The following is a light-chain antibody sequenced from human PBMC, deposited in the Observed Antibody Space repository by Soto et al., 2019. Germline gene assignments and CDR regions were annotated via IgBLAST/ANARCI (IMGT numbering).Light chain of an antibody. Sequence: ERVMTQSPATLSVSPGERATLSCRASQSVSSNLAWYQQKPGQAPRLLIYGASTRATGIPARFSGSGSGTEFTLTISSLQSEDFAVYYCRQYNNWPRTFGQGTKVDIK. V-gene: IGKV3-15*01. CDR3: RQYNNWPRT. CDR1: QSVSSN. J-gene: IGKJ1*01. CDR2: GAS.